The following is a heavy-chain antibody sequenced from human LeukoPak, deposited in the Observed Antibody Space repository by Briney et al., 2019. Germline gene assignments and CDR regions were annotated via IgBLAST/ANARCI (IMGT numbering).Heavy chain of an antibody. V-gene: IGHV3-30-3*01. CDR3: ARDKQGPDY. CDR2: ISYDGSNK. Sequence: GGSLRLSCAASGFTFSSYAMHWVRQAPGEGLEWVAVISYDGSNKYYADSVKGRFTISRDNSKNTLYLQMNNLRAEDTAVYYCARDKQGPDYWGQGTLVTVSS. CDR1: GFTFSSYA. D-gene: IGHD6-19*01. J-gene: IGHJ4*02.